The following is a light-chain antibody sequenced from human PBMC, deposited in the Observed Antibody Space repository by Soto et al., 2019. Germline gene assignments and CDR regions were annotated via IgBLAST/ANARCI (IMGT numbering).Light chain of an antibody. V-gene: IGLV2-14*03. CDR2: DVS. CDR1: TSDVGGYNY. CDR3: TSYTGSSTLVV. Sequence: QSALTQPASVSGSPGQSITISCTGTTSDVGGYNYVSCYQQHPGKAPKLMIYDVSNRPSGVSNRFSGSKSGNTASLTISGLLAEDEADYYCTSYTGSSTLVVFGGGTKLTVL. J-gene: IGLJ3*02.